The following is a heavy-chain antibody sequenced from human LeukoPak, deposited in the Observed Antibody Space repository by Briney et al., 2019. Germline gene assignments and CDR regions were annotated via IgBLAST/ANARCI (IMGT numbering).Heavy chain of an antibody. Sequence: GESLKISCKGSGYNFASHWIGWVRQLPGKGLAWMGIIYPGDSDTTYSPSFQDQVTISVDKSIATAYLQWSSLKAADTAIYYCAREAAETDGYNSAFDYWGQGTLVTVAS. D-gene: IGHD5-24*01. J-gene: IGHJ4*02. CDR2: IYPGDSDT. CDR3: AREAAETDGYNSAFDY. CDR1: GYNFASHW. V-gene: IGHV5-51*01.